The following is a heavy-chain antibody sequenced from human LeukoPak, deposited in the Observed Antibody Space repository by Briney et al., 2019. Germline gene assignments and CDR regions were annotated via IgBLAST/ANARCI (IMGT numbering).Heavy chain of an antibody. V-gene: IGHV3-23*01. CDR1: GFIFNSYG. CDR2: ISGSGGST. CDR3: ATGYSDSLRSPLDS. Sequence: GGSLRLSCAAPGFIFNSYGMHWVRQAPGKGLEWVSAISGSGGSTYYADSVKGRFTISRDNSKNTLYLQMNSLRAEDTAVYYCATGYSDSLRSPLDSWGQGTLVTVSS. J-gene: IGHJ5*01. D-gene: IGHD3-22*01.